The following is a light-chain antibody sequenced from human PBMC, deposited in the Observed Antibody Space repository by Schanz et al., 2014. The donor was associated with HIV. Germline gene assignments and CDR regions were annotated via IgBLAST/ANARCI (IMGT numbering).Light chain of an antibody. V-gene: IGLV1-40*01. CDR3: HSYDHSLSGSSV. CDR2: DNT. Sequence: QSVLAQPPSVSGAPGQRVTISCTGSSSNIGAGFDVHWYQLLPGTAPKLLIFDNTNRPSGVPARFSGSKSGSSASLAISGLQAEDEADYYCHSYDHSLSGSSVFGTGTKLTVL. J-gene: IGLJ1*01. CDR1: SSNIGAGFD.